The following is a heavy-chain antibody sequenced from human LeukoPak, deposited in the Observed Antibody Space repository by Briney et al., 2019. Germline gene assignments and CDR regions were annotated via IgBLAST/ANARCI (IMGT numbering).Heavy chain of an antibody. D-gene: IGHD5-18*01. J-gene: IGHJ4*02. Sequence: SSETLSLTCTVSSGSISSNNYYWGWIRQPPGKGLEWIGSIYYSGSTYYNPSLKSRVTISVDTSKNQFSLKLSSVTAADTAVYYCARSGYSYGFHFDYWGQGTLVTVSS. CDR3: ARSGYSYGFHFDY. V-gene: IGHV4-39*07. CDR1: SGSISSNNYY. CDR2: IYYSGST.